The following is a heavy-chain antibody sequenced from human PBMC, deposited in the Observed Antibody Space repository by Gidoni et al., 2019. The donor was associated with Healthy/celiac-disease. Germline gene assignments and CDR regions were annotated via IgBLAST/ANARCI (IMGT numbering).Heavy chain of an antibody. D-gene: IGHD2-2*01. V-gene: IGHV3-23*01. Sequence: EVQLLESGGGLVQPGGSLRPSCAASGFTCSSYAMGWVRQAPGKGLGWVSDISGGGGRTYYADSVKGRFTISRDNSKNTMYLQMNSQRAEDTAVYYCAKGLIPSSTGWGQGTLVTVSS. J-gene: IGHJ4*02. CDR2: ISGGGGRT. CDR3: AKGLIPSSTG. CDR1: GFTCSSYA.